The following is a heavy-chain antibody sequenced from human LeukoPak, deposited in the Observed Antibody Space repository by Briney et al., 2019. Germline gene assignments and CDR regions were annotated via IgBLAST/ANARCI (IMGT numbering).Heavy chain of an antibody. CDR2: ISSSGSTI. CDR3: ARALGYCSSTSCLIDY. Sequence: GGSLRLSCAASGFTFSDYYMSWIRQAPGKGLEWVSYISSSGSTIYYADSVKGRFTISRDNAKNSLYLQMNSLRAEDTAVYYCARALGYCSSTSCLIDYWGQGTLVTVSS. V-gene: IGHV3-11*01. J-gene: IGHJ4*02. CDR1: GFTFSDYY. D-gene: IGHD2-2*01.